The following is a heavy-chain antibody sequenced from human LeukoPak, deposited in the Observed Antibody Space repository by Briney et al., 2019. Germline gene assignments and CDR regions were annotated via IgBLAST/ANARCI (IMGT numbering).Heavy chain of an antibody. Sequence: GGSLRLSCAASGFTFSSYGMSWVRQAPGKGLEWVSAISGSGGSTYYADSVKGRFTISRDNSKNTLYLQMNSLRAEDTAVYYCAKDPENPLSVDVWGKGTTVTVSS. D-gene: IGHD1-14*01. J-gene: IGHJ6*04. V-gene: IGHV3-23*01. CDR3: AKDPENPLSVDV. CDR2: ISGSGGST. CDR1: GFTFSSYG.